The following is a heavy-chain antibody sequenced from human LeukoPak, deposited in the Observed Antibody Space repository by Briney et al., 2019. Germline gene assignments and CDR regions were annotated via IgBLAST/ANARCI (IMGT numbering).Heavy chain of an antibody. D-gene: IGHD1-26*01. CDR1: GFTFSSYW. V-gene: IGHV3-7*01. CDR2: IKPDGSEK. Sequence: GGSLRLSCAASGFTFSSYWMSWVRQAPGKGLEWVANIKPDGSEKFSVDSVKGRFTISRDNAKNSLYLQMNSLRVDDTAVYYCARGDFESGTYNDAFDIWGQGTMVTVS. J-gene: IGHJ3*02. CDR3: ARGDFESGTYNDAFDI.